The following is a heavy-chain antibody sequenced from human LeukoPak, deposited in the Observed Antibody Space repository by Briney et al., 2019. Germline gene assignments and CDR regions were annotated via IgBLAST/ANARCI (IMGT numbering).Heavy chain of an antibody. Sequence: SETLSLTCTVSDDSITMYYWGWIRQPPGKGLEWIGSIYYSGSTYYNPSLKSRVTISVDTSKNHFSLKLSSVTAADTAVYYCARAIGSLLYYWGQGTLVTVSS. V-gene: IGHV4-39*07. J-gene: IGHJ4*02. CDR3: ARAIGSLLYY. D-gene: IGHD1-26*01. CDR1: DDSITMYY. CDR2: IYYSGST.